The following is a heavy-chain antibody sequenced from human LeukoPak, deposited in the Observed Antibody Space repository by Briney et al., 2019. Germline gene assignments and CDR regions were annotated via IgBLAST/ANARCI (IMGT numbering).Heavy chain of an antibody. CDR1: GFTFSTFG. J-gene: IGHJ4*02. Sequence: PGGSLRLSCAASGFTFSTFGMHWVRQAPGKGLEWVAFIRYDGSDKYYGDSVKGRFTISRDNSKNTLYLQMNSLRPEDTVVYYCAKDTGSGSYSIYTYYFDYWGQGTLVTVSS. CDR3: AKDTGSGSYSIYTYYFDY. D-gene: IGHD3-10*01. V-gene: IGHV3-30*02. CDR2: IRYDGSDK.